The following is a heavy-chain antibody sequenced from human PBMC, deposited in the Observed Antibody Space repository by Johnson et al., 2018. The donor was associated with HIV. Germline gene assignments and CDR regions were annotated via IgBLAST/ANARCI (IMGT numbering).Heavy chain of an antibody. CDR3: ARDHGWSRGWLFDAFDI. CDR2: ISYDGSNK. CDR1: GFTFNSYA. Sequence: QVQLVESGGGVVQPGRSLRLSCAASGFTFNSYALHWVRQAPGKGLEWVAIISYDGSNKYYADSVKGRFTISRDNSKNSLYLQMNSLRPEDTAVYYCARDHGWSRGWLFDAFDIWGQGTMVTVSS. D-gene: IGHD6-19*01. V-gene: IGHV3-30*04. J-gene: IGHJ3*02.